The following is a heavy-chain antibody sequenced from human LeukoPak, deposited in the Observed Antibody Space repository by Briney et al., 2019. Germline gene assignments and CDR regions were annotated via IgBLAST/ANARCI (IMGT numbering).Heavy chain of an antibody. V-gene: IGHV3-33*01. D-gene: IGHD6-13*01. Sequence: PGGSLRLSCAASGFIFSSYGMHWVRQAPGKGLEWVAVIWYDGSNKYYADSVKGRFTISRDNSKNTLYLQMNSLRAEDTAVYYCASDTPSGIAPDYWGQGTLVTVSS. J-gene: IGHJ4*02. CDR1: GFIFSSYG. CDR3: ASDTPSGIAPDY. CDR2: IWYDGSNK.